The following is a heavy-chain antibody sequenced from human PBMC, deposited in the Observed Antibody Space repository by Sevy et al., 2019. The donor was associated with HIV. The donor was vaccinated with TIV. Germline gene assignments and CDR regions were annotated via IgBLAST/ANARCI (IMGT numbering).Heavy chain of an antibody. CDR1: RFTINKNY. Sequence: GGSLRLSCAASRFTINKNYMTWVRQAPGKGLEGISIIYSDATTNHADSVKDRFNISRDNSKNMLYLQMNNLRVEDTAVYYCARGKTGYGYALSYWGQGTLVTVSS. CDR3: ARGKTGYGYALSY. D-gene: IGHD5-18*01. J-gene: IGHJ4*02. V-gene: IGHV3-66*01. CDR2: IYSDATT.